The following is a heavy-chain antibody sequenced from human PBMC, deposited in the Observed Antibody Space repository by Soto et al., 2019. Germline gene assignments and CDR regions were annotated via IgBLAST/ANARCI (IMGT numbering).Heavy chain of an antibody. J-gene: IGHJ5*02. D-gene: IGHD4-17*01. CDR1: GYTFSSYY. V-gene: IGHV1-46*01. Sequence: ASVKVSCKTSGYTFSSYYMHWVRQAPGQGLEWMGVITPSGGSTTYAQRFQGRVTMTSDTSTSTVYMELSNLRTDDTAVYYRARVIVPTTVTTSNWFDPWGQGTLVTVSS. CDR2: ITPSGGST. CDR3: ARVIVPTTVTTSNWFDP.